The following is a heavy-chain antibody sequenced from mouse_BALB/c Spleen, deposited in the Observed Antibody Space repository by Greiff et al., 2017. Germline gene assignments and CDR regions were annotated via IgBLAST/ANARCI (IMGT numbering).Heavy chain of an antibody. Sequence: DVMLVESGGGLVKPGGSLKLSCAASGFTFSSYAMSWVRQTPEKRLEWVASISSGGSTYYPDSVKGRFTISRDNARNILYLQMSSLRSEDTAMYYCARGPYGLYYFDYWGQGTTLTVSS. J-gene: IGHJ2*01. CDR2: ISSGGST. CDR1: GFTFSSYA. CDR3: ARGPYGLYYFDY. V-gene: IGHV5-6-5*01. D-gene: IGHD1-1*02.